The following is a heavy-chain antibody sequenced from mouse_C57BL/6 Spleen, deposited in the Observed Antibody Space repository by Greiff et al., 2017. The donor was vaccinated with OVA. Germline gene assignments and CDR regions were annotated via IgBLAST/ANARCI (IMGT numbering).Heavy chain of an antibody. V-gene: IGHV1-63*01. CDR1: GYTFTNYW. CDR3: ARFLTGTRKYYFDY. Sequence: QVQLQESGAELVRPGASVKMSCKASGYTFTNYWIGWAKQRPGHGLEWIGDIYPGGGYTNYNEKFKGKATLTADKSSSTAYMQFSSLTSEDSAIDYCARFLTGTRKYYFDYWGQGTTLTVSS. CDR2: IYPGGGYT. D-gene: IGHD4-1*01. J-gene: IGHJ2*01.